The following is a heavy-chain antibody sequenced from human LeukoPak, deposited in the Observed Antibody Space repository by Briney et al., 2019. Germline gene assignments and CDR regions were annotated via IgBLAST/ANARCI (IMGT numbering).Heavy chain of an antibody. Sequence: GASVKVSCKASGYTFTGYYMHWVRQAPGQGLEWMGRINPNSGGTNYAQKFQGRVTMTRDTSISTAYVELSRLRSDDTAVYYCARGDSSGYYFLGPDYWGQGTLVTVSS. CDR2: INPNSGGT. D-gene: IGHD3-22*01. V-gene: IGHV1-2*06. CDR3: ARGDSSGYYFLGPDY. CDR1: GYTFTGYY. J-gene: IGHJ4*02.